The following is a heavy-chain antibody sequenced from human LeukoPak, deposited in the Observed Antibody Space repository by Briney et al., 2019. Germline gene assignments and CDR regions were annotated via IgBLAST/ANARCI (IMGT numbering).Heavy chain of an antibody. Sequence: GGSLRLSCAASVFTFIIYSMHGVPDAPGKGLEGGADISYEGSNKYYADSVKGRFTNSRDNSKNTLDLQMNSLRAEDTDVYYCAKDLEDILTDYGMDVWGQGTTVTVSS. V-gene: IGHV3-30-3*01. CDR2: ISYEGSNK. CDR1: VFTFIIYS. J-gene: IGHJ6*01. D-gene: IGHD3-9*01. CDR3: AKDLEDILTDYGMDV.